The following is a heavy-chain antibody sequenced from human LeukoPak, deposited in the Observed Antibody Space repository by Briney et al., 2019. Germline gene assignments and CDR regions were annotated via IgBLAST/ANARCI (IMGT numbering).Heavy chain of an antibody. CDR2: INHSGST. CDR1: GGSFSGYY. CDR3: ARGPYSSSWYLRSYYFDY. D-gene: IGHD6-13*01. V-gene: IGHV4-34*01. Sequence: SETLSLTCAVYGGSFSGYYWSWIRQPPGKGLEWMGEINHSGSTNYNPPLKSRVTISVDTSKNQFSLKLSSVTAADTAVYYCARGPYSSSWYLRSYYFDYWGQGTLVTVSS. J-gene: IGHJ4*02.